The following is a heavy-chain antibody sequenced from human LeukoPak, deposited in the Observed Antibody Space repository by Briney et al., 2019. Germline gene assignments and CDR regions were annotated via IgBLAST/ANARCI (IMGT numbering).Heavy chain of an antibody. Sequence: PSETLSLTCTVSGGSISSSSYYWGWIRQPPGKGLEWIGGIYYSGSTYYNPSLKSRVTISVDTSKNQFSLKLSSVTAADTAVYYCARGRYCSSTSCYKGCVCAFDIWGQGTMVTVSS. CDR2: IYYSGST. D-gene: IGHD2-2*02. CDR1: GGSISSSSYY. J-gene: IGHJ3*02. CDR3: ARGRYCSSTSCYKGCVCAFDI. V-gene: IGHV4-39*07.